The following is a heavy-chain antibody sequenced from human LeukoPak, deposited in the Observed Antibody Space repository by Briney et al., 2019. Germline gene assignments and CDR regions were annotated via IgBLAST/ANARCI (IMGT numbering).Heavy chain of an antibody. J-gene: IGHJ6*03. CDR2: INHSGST. CDR3: ARGYCSGGRCVRYPYYYNYYMDV. D-gene: IGHD2-15*01. V-gene: IGHV4-34*01. Sequence: PSETLSLTCAVYGGSFSGYYWSWIRQPPGKGLEWIGEINHSGSTNYNPSLKSRVTISVDTSKNQFSLKLSSVSAADTAVYYCARGYCSGGRCVRYPYYYNYYMDVWGKGTTVTVSS. CDR1: GGSFSGYY.